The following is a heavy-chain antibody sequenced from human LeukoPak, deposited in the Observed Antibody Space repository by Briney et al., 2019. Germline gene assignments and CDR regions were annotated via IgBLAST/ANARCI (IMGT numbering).Heavy chain of an antibody. V-gene: IGHV4-34*01. CDR2: IYHSGST. CDR1: GGSFSGYY. Sequence: SETLSLTCAVYGGSFSGYYWSWIRQPLGKGLEWIGSIYHSGSTYYNPSLKSRVTISVDTSKNQFSLKLSSVTAADTAVYYCAREYYYDSSGYSPTYPPRSYYFDYWGQGTLVTVSS. CDR3: AREYYYDSSGYSPTYPPRSYYFDY. D-gene: IGHD3-22*01. J-gene: IGHJ4*02.